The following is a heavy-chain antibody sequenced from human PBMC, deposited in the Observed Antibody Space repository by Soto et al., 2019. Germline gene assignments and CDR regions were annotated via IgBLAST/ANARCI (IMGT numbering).Heavy chain of an antibody. Sequence: GGSLRLSCAASGFIFSDYWMSWVRQAPGKGPEWVANIKFDGSEKQYVDSVRGRFTISRDNSRNSLFLQMNSLRAGDTAVYYCVKDGGYCSSSTCYSPRNHYFDSWGQGTLVTVSS. V-gene: IGHV3-7*03. D-gene: IGHD2-2*01. J-gene: IGHJ4*02. CDR3: VKDGGYCSSSTCYSPRNHYFDS. CDR2: IKFDGSEK. CDR1: GFIFSDYW.